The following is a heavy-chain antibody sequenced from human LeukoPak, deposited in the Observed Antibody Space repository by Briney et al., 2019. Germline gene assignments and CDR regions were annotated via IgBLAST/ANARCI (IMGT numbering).Heavy chain of an antibody. CDR3: ARRLTTGTNDY. Sequence: PAETLSLTCTVSGDSISSYYWSWIRQPPGKGLEWIGYIYYTGTTTYNPALKRRLIISVSTSKSQFSLRLSSVTAADTAVYYCARRLTTGTNDYWGQGTLVTVSS. V-gene: IGHV4-59*08. CDR2: IYYTGTT. CDR1: GDSISSYY. J-gene: IGHJ4*02. D-gene: IGHD1-7*01.